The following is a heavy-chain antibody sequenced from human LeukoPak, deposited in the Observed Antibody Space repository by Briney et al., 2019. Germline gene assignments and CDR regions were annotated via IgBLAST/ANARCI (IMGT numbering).Heavy chain of an antibody. J-gene: IGHJ3*02. V-gene: IGHV3-21*01. D-gene: IGHD7-27*01. CDR3: ARDLHSGEVDI. CDR2: ILICITDI. CDR1: GFTFSIYT. Sequence: GECLSLSRALSGFTFSIYTMNWVRQAPGKGLEWVSSILICITDIYYADSVKGRFTISRDNANHSLYLQMNSLRAEDTAVYYCARDLHSGEVDIWGQGTMVTV.